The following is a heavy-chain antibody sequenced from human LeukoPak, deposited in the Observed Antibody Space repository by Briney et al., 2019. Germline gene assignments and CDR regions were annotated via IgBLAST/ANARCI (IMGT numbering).Heavy chain of an antibody. CDR3: ARDGVPPYYYDSSGYDDWFDP. CDR2: ISGSGGST. D-gene: IGHD3-22*01. V-gene: IGHV3-23*01. J-gene: IGHJ5*02. CDR1: GFTFSSYA. Sequence: SGGSLRLSCAASGFTFSSYAMSWVRQAPGKGLEWVSAISGSGGSTYYADSVKGRFTISRDNSKNTLYLQMNSLRAEDTVVYYCARDGVPPYYYDSSGYDDWFDPWGQGTLVTVSS.